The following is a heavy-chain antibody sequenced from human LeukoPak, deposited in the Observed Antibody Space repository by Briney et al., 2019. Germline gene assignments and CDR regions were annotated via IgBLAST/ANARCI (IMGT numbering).Heavy chain of an antibody. Sequence: GGSLRLSCTASGFTFSDSYMSWIRQAPGKGLEWVSAIDWNSGMIDYADSVEGRFTISRDNAKRSLYLQMSNLRVEDTAFYYCAKASSHRPWGPLDYWGRGSLVTVSS. CDR2: IDWNSGMI. D-gene: IGHD7-27*01. V-gene: IGHV3-9*01. J-gene: IGHJ4*02. CDR1: GFTFSDSY. CDR3: AKASSHRPWGPLDY.